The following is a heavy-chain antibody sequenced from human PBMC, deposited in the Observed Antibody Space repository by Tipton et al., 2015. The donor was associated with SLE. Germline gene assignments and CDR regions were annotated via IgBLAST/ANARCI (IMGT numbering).Heavy chain of an antibody. D-gene: IGHD4-17*01. CDR3: ARDLGAVTTDAIDI. CDR2: LSSSSSYI. Sequence: SLRLSCAASGFTFSSYSMYWVRQAPGKGLELVSSLSSSSSYIYYADSVKGRFTISRDNSKHTLYLQMNSLRAEDTAVYYCARDLGAVTTDAIDIWGQGTMVTVSS. V-gene: IGHV3-21*04. J-gene: IGHJ3*02. CDR1: GFTFSSYS.